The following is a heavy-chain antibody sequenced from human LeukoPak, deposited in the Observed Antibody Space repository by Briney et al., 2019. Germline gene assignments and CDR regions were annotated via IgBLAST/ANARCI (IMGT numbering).Heavy chain of an antibody. CDR1: GYTLTELS. J-gene: IGHJ4*02. D-gene: IGHD2/OR15-2a*01. CDR2: FDPEDGET. CDR3: ATDLFLGMSGDY. V-gene: IGHV1-24*01. Sequence: ASVKVPCKVSGYTLTELSMHWVRQAPGKGLEWMGGFDPEDGETIYAQKFQGRVTMTEDTSTDTAYMELSSLRSEDTAVSYCATDLFLGMSGDYWGQGTLVTVSS.